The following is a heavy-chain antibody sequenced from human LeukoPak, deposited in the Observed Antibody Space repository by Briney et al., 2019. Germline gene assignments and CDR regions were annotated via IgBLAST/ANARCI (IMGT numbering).Heavy chain of an antibody. V-gene: IGHV3-21*01. J-gene: IGHJ6*03. CDR1: GFTFSSYS. CDR2: ISSSSSYI. D-gene: IGHD5-18*01. Sequence: GGSLRLSCAASGFTFSSYSMNWVRQAPGKGLEWVSSISSSSSYIYYADPVKGRFTISRDNAKNSLYLQMNSLRAEDTAVYYCARGACGYSYGYYYYYYMDVWGKGTTVTVSS. CDR3: ARGACGYSYGYYYYYYMDV.